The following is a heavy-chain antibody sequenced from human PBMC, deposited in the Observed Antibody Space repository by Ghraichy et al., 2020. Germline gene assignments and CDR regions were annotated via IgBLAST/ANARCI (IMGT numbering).Heavy chain of an antibody. CDR1: GLTFSNFA. Sequence: GGSLRLSCAASGLTFSNFAMTWVRQAPGKGLEWVSAISDIGSSTYYADFVKGRFSISRDNSKNTLYLQMNSLRAEDTAVYYCAKMDGRDYSDTSGYYHLPYWGQGTLVTVSS. CDR2: ISDIGSST. CDR3: AKMDGRDYSDTSGYYHLPY. V-gene: IGHV3-23*01. D-gene: IGHD3-22*01. J-gene: IGHJ4*02.